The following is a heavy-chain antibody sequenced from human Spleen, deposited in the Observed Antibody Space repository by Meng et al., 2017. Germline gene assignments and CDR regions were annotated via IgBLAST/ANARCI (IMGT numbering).Heavy chain of an antibody. CDR3: ARYYSSSWYDAYYFDY. CDR2: IYSGGST. Sequence: GESLKISCAASGFTFSSYGMHWVRQAPGKGLEWVSVIYSGGSTYYADSVKGRFTISRDNSKNTLYLQMNSLRAEDTAVYYCARYYSSSWYDAYYFDYWGQGTLVTVSS. V-gene: IGHV3-NL1*01. D-gene: IGHD6-13*01. J-gene: IGHJ4*02. CDR1: GFTFSSYG.